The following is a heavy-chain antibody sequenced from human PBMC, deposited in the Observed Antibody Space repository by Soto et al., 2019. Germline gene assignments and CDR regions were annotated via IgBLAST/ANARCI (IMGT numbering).Heavy chain of an antibody. CDR3: ARDGGGQWLGDYYFDY. CDR1: GFTFSSYW. D-gene: IGHD6-19*01. CDR2: IKQDGSEK. V-gene: IGHV3-7*01. Sequence: EVQLVESGGGLVQPGGSLRLSCAASGFTFSSYWMSWVRQAPGKGLEWVANIKQDGSEKYYVDSVKGRFTISRDNAKNSLYLQMNSLRAEDTAVYYCARDGGGQWLGDYYFDYWGQGTLVTVSS. J-gene: IGHJ4*02.